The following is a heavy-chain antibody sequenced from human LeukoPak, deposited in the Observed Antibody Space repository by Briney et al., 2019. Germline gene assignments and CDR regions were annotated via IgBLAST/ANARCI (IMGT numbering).Heavy chain of an antibody. Sequence: GGSLRLSCAASGFTFDNFAMHWVRQAPGKGLEWVSGITWNSRVKTYTPSVKGRFTISRDNAKNSLDLQMSSLRTEVTALYYCAKDKYQLLYPNDAFDIWGQGTMVTVSS. V-gene: IGHV3-9*01. CDR2: ITWNSRVK. D-gene: IGHD2-2*02. CDR1: GFTFDNFA. J-gene: IGHJ3*02. CDR3: AKDKYQLLYPNDAFDI.